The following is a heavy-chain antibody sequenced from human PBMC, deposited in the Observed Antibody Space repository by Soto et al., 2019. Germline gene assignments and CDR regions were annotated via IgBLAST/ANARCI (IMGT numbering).Heavy chain of an antibody. J-gene: IGHJ4*02. CDR2: INHSGST. CDR1: GGSFSGYY. CDR3: ARGIRAAAGSPFDY. Sequence: SETLSLTCAVYGGSFSGYYWSWIRQPPGKGLEWIGEINHSGSTNYNPSLKSRVTISVDTSKNQFSLKLSSVTAADTAVYYCARGIRAAAGSPFDYWGQGTLVTVSS. D-gene: IGHD6-13*01. V-gene: IGHV4-34*01.